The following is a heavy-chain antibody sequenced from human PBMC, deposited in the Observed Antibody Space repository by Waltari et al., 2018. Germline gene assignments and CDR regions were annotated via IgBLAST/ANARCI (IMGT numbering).Heavy chain of an antibody. J-gene: IGHJ4*02. CDR2: IIPIFGTA. CDR3: ASLYYYDSSGYQGSY. V-gene: IGHV1-69*08. D-gene: IGHD3-22*01. CDR1: GATFSSYA. Sequence: QVQLVQSGAEVKKPGSSVKVSCKASGATFSSYAIRWVRPAPGQGLEWMGRIIPIFGTANYAQKFQGRVTITADKSTSTAYMELSSLRSEDTAVYYCASLYYYDSSGYQGSYWGQGTLVTVSS.